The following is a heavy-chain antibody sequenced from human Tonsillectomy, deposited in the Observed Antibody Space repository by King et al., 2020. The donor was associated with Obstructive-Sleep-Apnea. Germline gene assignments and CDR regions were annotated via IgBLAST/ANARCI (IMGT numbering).Heavy chain of an antibody. D-gene: IGHD2-8*01. J-gene: IGHJ4*02. V-gene: IGHV4-39*07. CDR2: IYYSGST. CDR3: LRGGARALIVYAGFDY. Sequence: QLQESGPGLVKPSETLSLTCTVSGDSISSSSYYWGWIRQSPGKGLEWIGTIYYSGSTYYNPSLKSRVTISVDTSKNQFSLRLSSVTAADTAVYYCLRGGARALIVYAGFDYWGQGTLVTVSS. CDR1: GDSISSSSYY.